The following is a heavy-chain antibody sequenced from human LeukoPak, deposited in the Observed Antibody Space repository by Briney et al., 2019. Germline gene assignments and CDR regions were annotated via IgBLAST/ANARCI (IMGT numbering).Heavy chain of an antibody. J-gene: IGHJ4*02. D-gene: IGHD3-16*01. CDR3: ARVTSGSYGRLGY. CDR1: GYSISSGYY. V-gene: IGHV4-38-2*02. Sequence: SETLSLTCTVSGYSISSGYYWGWIRQPPGKGLEWIGSIYHSGSTYYNPSLKSRVTISVDTSKNQFSLKLSSVTAADTAVYYCARVTSGSYGRLGYWGQGTLVAVSS. CDR2: IYHSGST.